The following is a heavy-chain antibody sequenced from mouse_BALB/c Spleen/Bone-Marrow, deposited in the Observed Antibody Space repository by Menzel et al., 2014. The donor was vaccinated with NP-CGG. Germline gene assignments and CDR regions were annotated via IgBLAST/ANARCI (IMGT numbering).Heavy chain of an antibody. D-gene: IGHD2-3*01. Sequence: EVKVVESGPSLVKPSQTLSLTCSVTGDSITSGYWNWILKFPGNKLEYMGYISYSGSTYYSPSLKSRISITRDTSKNQYYLQLNSVTTEDTATYYCSTYDGYYFDYWGQGTTLTVSS. CDR1: GDSITSGY. CDR3: STYDGYYFDY. J-gene: IGHJ2*01. V-gene: IGHV3-8*02. CDR2: ISYSGST.